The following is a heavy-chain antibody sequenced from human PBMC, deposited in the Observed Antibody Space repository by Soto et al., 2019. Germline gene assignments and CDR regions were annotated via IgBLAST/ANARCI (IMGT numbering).Heavy chain of an antibody. V-gene: IGHV1-69*06. D-gene: IGHD6-13*01. Sequence: RASVKVSCKASGGTFSSYAISWVRQAPGQGLEWMGGIIPIFGTANYAQKFQGRVTITADKSTSTAYMELSSLRPEDTAVYYCASCGSSSWYGGRWFDPWGQGTLVTVSS. CDR1: GGTFSSYA. J-gene: IGHJ5*02. CDR3: ASCGSSSWYGGRWFDP. CDR2: IIPIFGTA.